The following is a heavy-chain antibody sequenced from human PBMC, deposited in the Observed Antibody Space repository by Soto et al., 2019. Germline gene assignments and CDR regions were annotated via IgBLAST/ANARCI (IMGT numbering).Heavy chain of an antibody. J-gene: IGHJ3*02. Sequence: PGESLKISCKGSGYSFTSYWISWVRQMPGKGLEWMGRIDPSDSYTNYSPSFQGHVTISADKSISTAYLQWSSLKASDTAMYYCARHPSMVRGVITDAFDIWGQGTMVTVSS. V-gene: IGHV5-10-1*01. CDR2: IDPSDSYT. CDR1: GYSFTSYW. D-gene: IGHD3-10*01. CDR3: ARHPSMVRGVITDAFDI.